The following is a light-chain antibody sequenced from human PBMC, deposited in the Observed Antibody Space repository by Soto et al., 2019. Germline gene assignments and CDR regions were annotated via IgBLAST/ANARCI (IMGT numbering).Light chain of an antibody. Sequence: QSVLTQPASVSGSPGQSITISCTGTSSDVGGYNFVSWYQQHPGTAPKLMIYDVTNRLSGVSTRFSGSKSGYTASLTISGLQAEDEADYYCSSYSTSSTPSYVFGTGTKVTVL. CDR1: SSDVGGYNF. CDR3: SSYSTSSTPSYV. V-gene: IGLV2-14*01. CDR2: DVT. J-gene: IGLJ1*01.